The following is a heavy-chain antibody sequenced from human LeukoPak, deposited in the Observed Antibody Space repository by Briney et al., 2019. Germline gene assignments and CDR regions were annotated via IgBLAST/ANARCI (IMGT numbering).Heavy chain of an antibody. D-gene: IGHD3-10*01. CDR2: ISDSGST. CDR1: GGSISRSSYY. Sequence: SETLSLTCIVSGGSISRSSYYWGWLRQPPGKGLEWIGTISDSGSTYYSPSLKSRVTISVDTSKNPFSLKLRFVTAADTAVYYCARQDIWFGELVVWGQGTTVTVSS. J-gene: IGHJ6*02. CDR3: ARQDIWFGELVV. V-gene: IGHV4-39*01.